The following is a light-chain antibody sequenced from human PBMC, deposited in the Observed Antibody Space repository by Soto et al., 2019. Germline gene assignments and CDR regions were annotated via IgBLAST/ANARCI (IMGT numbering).Light chain of an antibody. CDR3: QQYGSSPST. CDR1: QSVSSNY. CDR2: GAS. J-gene: IGKJ1*01. V-gene: IGKV3-20*01. Sequence: ESVLTQSPGTLSLSQGETATLSCRASQSVSSNYLAWYQQKPGQAPRLLIYGASTRATGLPVRFSGSGSGTDFTLTISGLEPEDFAVYYCQQYGSSPSTFSQVTKVDIK.